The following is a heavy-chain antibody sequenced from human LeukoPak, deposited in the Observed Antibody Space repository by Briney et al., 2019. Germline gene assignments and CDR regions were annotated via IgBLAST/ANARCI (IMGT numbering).Heavy chain of an antibody. J-gene: IGHJ4*02. D-gene: IGHD2-2*01. Sequence: SVKVSCKASGYTFTSYDINWVRQAPGQGLEWMGGIIPIFGTANYAQKFQGRVTITADESTSTAYMELSSLRSEDTAVYYCARYCSSTSCYGFDYWGQGTLVTVSS. CDR1: GYTFTSYD. CDR3: ARYCSSTSCYGFDY. V-gene: IGHV1-69*13. CDR2: IIPIFGTA.